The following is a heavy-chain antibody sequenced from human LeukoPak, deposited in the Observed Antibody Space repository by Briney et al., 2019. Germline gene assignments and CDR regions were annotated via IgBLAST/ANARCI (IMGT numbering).Heavy chain of an antibody. CDR2: ISSSGSTI. CDR3: ARSAILTGYQWVPFDY. V-gene: IGHV3-48*03. J-gene: IGHJ4*02. D-gene: IGHD3-9*01. Sequence: GGSLSLSCAASGFTFSSYEMSWVRQAPGKGLEWVSYISSSGSTIYYADSVKGRFTISRDNAKNSLYLQMNSLRAEDTAVYYCARSAILTGYQWVPFDYWGQGTLVTVSS. CDR1: GFTFSSYE.